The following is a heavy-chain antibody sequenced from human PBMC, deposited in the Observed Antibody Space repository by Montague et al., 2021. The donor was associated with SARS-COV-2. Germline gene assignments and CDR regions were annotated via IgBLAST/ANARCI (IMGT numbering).Heavy chain of an antibody. CDR2: FYTTGST. Sequence: SETLSLTCTVSGGSISSYCWSWIRQPAGKGLEWIGRFYTTGSTNYNPSLKSRVTMSVDTSKNQFSLKLSSVTAADTAVYYCARSTFYSSGWWDNWYFDLWGRGTLVTVSS. D-gene: IGHD6-19*01. V-gene: IGHV4-4*07. CDR3: ARSTFYSSGWWDNWYFDL. J-gene: IGHJ2*01. CDR1: GGSISSYC.